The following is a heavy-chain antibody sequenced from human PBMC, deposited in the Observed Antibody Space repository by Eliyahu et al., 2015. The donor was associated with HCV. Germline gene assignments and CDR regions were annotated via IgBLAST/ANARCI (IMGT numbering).Heavy chain of an antibody. Sequence: QVQLVQSGAEVKKPGAXVKVSCXASGYTXTSYGISWVRQAPGQGLXWMGWISAYNGNTNYAQKLQGRVTMTTDTSTSTAYMELRSLRSDDTAVYYCARDLRVTGTPLNWFDPWGQGTLVTVSS. CDR2: ISAYNGNT. V-gene: IGHV1-18*01. CDR3: ARDLRVTGTPLNWFDP. CDR1: GYTXTSYG. J-gene: IGHJ5*02. D-gene: IGHD1-7*01.